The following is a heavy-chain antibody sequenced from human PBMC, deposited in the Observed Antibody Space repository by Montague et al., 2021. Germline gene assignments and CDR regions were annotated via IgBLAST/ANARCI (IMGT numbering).Heavy chain of an antibody. J-gene: IGHJ4*02. Sequence: PALVKPTQTLTLTCNFSGFSLNTRAVGVGWIRQPPGKALEWLALIYWNDDKSYSLSLKSRLTITKDTSKNQVVLTMTNADPVDTATYYCARHNSVWYSDFDYWGQGTLVTVSS. CDR2: IYWNDDK. D-gene: IGHD6-19*01. CDR3: ARHNSVWYSDFDY. CDR1: GFSLNTRAVG. V-gene: IGHV2-5*01.